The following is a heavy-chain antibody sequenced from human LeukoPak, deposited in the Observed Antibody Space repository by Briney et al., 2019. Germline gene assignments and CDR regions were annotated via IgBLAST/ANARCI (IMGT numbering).Heavy chain of an antibody. D-gene: IGHD1-1*01. CDR3: ARDLAGTGTLDY. V-gene: IGHV1-46*01. CDR2: INPSGGST. CDR1: GYTFTSYA. J-gene: IGHJ4*02. Sequence: ASVKVSCKAFGYTFTSYAMNWVRQAPGQGVEWVGIINPSGGSTSYAQKFQGRVTMTRDMSTSTVYMELSSLRSEDTAVYYCARDLAGTGTLDYWGQGTLVTVSS.